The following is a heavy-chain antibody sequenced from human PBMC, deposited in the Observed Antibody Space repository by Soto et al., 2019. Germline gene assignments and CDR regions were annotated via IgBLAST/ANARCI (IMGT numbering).Heavy chain of an antibody. CDR2: IQSGGPT. CDR1: GFTVSSKY. V-gene: IGHV3-66*01. Sequence: EAQLVESGGGLVQPGGSLRLSCAACGFTVSSKYMSWVRQAPGKGLEWVSVIQSGGPTYYADSVKGRFTISRDTSENTVHLQMDSLSAEDTAVYYCARDDVLCDGGRCYGVPLYVWGKGTTVTVSS. D-gene: IGHD2-15*01. CDR3: ARDDVLCDGGRCYGVPLYV. J-gene: IGHJ6*04.